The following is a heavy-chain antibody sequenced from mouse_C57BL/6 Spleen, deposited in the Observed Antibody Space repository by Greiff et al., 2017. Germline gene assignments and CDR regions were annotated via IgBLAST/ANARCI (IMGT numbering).Heavy chain of an antibody. V-gene: IGHV5-17*01. CDR2: ISSGSSTI. Sequence: EVKLVESGGGLVKPGGSLKLSCAASGFTFSDYGMRWVRQAPEKGLEWVAYISSGSSTIYYADPVKGRFTISRDNAKKTLFLPMTSLRSEDTAMYYCANTDYYAMDDWGQGTSVTVAS. CDR3: ANTDYYAMDD. J-gene: IGHJ4*01. D-gene: IGHD1-1*01. CDR1: GFTFSDYG.